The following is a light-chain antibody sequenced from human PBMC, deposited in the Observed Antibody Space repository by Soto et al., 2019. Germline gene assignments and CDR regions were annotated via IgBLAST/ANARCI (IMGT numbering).Light chain of an antibody. Sequence: DIQMTQSPSSLSASIGDRVTITCRASQNINNYLNWYQQKPGTAPNLLIYVASSLQTGVPSRFSGSGSATDFTLTISSLQPEDFATYYCQQSYSTPPLTFGGGTKVEIK. J-gene: IGKJ4*01. CDR3: QQSYSTPPLT. CDR1: QNINNY. V-gene: IGKV1-39*01. CDR2: VAS.